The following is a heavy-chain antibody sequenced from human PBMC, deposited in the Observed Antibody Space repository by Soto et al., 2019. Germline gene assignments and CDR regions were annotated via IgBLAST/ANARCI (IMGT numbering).Heavy chain of an antibody. Sequence: GGSLRLSCAASGFSFSNYAMNWVRQAPGKGLEWVSGISGGGGGTYYADSVKGRFIISRDNSKNTLYLQMNSLRAEDTAVYYCAKNPGYYYDSTGYHFDYWGQGTLVTVSS. CDR2: ISGGGGGT. J-gene: IGHJ4*02. CDR1: GFSFSNYA. V-gene: IGHV3-23*01. D-gene: IGHD3-22*01. CDR3: AKNPGYYYDSTGYHFDY.